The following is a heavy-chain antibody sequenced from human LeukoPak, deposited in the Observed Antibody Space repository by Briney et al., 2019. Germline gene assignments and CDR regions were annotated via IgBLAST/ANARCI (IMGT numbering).Heavy chain of an antibody. CDR1: GGTFGSYA. Sequence: SVKVSCKASGGTFGSYAISWVRQAPGQGLEWLGGIIPIFGTSNYAQRFQGRVTITADKSTSTAYMELGSLTSEDTAVYYCARGRQYSSSLDAFDIWGQGTVVTVSS. CDR2: IIPIFGTS. V-gene: IGHV1-69*06. J-gene: IGHJ3*02. D-gene: IGHD6-6*01. CDR3: ARGRQYSSSLDAFDI.